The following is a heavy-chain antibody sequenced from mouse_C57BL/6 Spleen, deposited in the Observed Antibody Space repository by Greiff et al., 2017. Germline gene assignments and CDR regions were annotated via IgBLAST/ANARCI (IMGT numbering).Heavy chain of an antibody. CDR2: IDPSDSCT. V-gene: IGHV1-59*01. CDR3: ARCNCGCIDY. Sequence: QVQLQQPGAELVMPGASVKFSCKASGYTFTSYWMHWVKQRPGQGLEWIGVIDPSDSCTNYNQKFKGKATFTVDTSSSTAYMQLSSLTAEDSAVCYCARCNCGCIDYWGPGTTVTVSS. CDR1: GYTFTSYW. J-gene: IGHJ4*01. D-gene: IGHD4-1*02.